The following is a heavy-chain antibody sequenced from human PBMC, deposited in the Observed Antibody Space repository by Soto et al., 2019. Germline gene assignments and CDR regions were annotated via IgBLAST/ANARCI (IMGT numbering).Heavy chain of an antibody. Sequence: GGSLRLSCAASGFTFSNAWMSWVRQAPGKGLEWVGRIKSKTDGGTTDYAAPVKGRFTISRDDSKNTLYLQMNSLKAEDTAVYYCTTVGLLRYFDWSLDYWGQGTLVTVSS. CDR1: GFTFSNAW. V-gene: IGHV3-15*01. CDR2: IKSKTDGGTT. CDR3: TTVGLLRYFDWSLDY. J-gene: IGHJ4*02. D-gene: IGHD3-9*01.